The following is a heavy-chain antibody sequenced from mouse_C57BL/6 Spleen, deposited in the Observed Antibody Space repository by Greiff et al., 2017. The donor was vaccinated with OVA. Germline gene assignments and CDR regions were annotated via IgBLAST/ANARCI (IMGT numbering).Heavy chain of an antibody. CDR2: ILPGGGT. CDR1: GFSLTSHA. CDR3: ARNSPNYYGSSYWYFDV. J-gene: IGHJ1*03. V-gene: IGHV2-9-1*01. Sequence: VTLQESGPGLVAPSQSLSIPCTVSGFSLTSHAISWVRQPPGTGLEWLGVILPGGGTNYNSALKYSLSLSKDNSKSQVFLKMNRLQTEDTARYYCARNSPNYYGSSYWYFDVWGTGTTVTVSS. D-gene: IGHD1-1*01.